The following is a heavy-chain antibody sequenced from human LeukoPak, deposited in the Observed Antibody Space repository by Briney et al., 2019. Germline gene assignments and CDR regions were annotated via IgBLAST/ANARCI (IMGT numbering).Heavy chain of an antibody. CDR2: ISSSSSYI. CDR3: ARDLGLYCSSTSCYPG. J-gene: IGHJ4*02. CDR1: GFTFSRYS. D-gene: IGHD2-2*01. V-gene: IGHV3-21*01. Sequence: GGSLRLSCAASGFTFSRYSMNWVRQAPGKGLEWVSSISSSSSYICYADSVKGRFTISRDNAKNSLYLQMNSLRAEDTAVYYCARDLGLYCSSTSCYPGWGQGTLVTVSS.